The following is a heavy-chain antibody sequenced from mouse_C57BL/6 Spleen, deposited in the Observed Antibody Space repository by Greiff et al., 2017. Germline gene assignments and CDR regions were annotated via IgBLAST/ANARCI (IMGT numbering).Heavy chain of an antibody. CDR1: GFTFSDYG. CDR2: ISSGSSTI. D-gene: IGHD2-4*01. CDR3: ARDYDDEYDAMDY. J-gene: IGHJ4*01. Sequence: EVKVVESGGGLVKPGGSLKLSCAASGFTFSDYGMHWVRQAPEKGLEWVAYISSGSSTIYYADTVKGRFTISRDNAKNTLFLQRTSLRSEDTAMYYCARDYDDEYDAMDYWGQGTSVTVSS. V-gene: IGHV5-17*01.